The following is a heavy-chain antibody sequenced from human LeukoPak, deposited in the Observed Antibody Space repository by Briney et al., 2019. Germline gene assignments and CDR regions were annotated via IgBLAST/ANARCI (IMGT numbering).Heavy chain of an antibody. J-gene: IGHJ4*02. CDR3: ARDWTGDGYPWD. V-gene: IGHV3-30*04. Sequence: GGSLRLSCAASGFTFSSYAMHWVRQAPGKGLEWVAVISYDGSNKYYADSVKGRFTISRDNSKNTLYLQMNSLRAEDTAVYYCARDWTGDGYPWDWGQGTLVTVSS. D-gene: IGHD5-24*01. CDR1: GFTFSSYA. CDR2: ISYDGSNK.